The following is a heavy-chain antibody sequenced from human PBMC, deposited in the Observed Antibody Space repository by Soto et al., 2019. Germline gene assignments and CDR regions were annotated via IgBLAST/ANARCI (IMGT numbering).Heavy chain of an antibody. J-gene: IGHJ4*02. CDR3: ARVRKGRTLVVTLISYFDS. CDR1: GFTFSSYA. Sequence: QVQLVESGGGVVQPGRSLRLSCAASGFTFSSYAMHWVRQAPGKGLEWVAVISYDGSNKYYADSVKGRFTISRDNSKSTLYLQMNSLRAEDTAVYYCARVRKGRTLVVTLISYFDSWGQGTLVTASS. CDR2: ISYDGSNK. V-gene: IGHV3-30-3*01. D-gene: IGHD3-22*01.